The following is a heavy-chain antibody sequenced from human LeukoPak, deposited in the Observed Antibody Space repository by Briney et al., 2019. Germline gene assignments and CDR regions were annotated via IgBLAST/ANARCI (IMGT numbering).Heavy chain of an antibody. CDR3: ARGITMLNT. D-gene: IGHD3-16*01. Sequence: SETLSLTCTVSGDSISSYYWCWVRQPPGQGLEWIGYIYYSGSTNYNPSLKSRVTMSVDTSKNQSSLTLTSVTAADTAVYYCARGITMLNTWGQGTLVTLSS. J-gene: IGHJ4*02. V-gene: IGHV4-59*01. CDR1: GDSISSYY. CDR2: IYYSGST.